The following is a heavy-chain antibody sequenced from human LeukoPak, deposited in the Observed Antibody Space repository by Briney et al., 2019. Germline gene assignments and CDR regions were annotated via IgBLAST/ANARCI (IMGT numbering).Heavy chain of an antibody. J-gene: IGHJ4*02. V-gene: IGHV3-30*02. D-gene: IGHD3-10*01. CDR2: IQNDATEK. CDR1: GFTFSFSASG. Sequence: GGSLRLSCTAPGFTFSFSASGIHWVRQAPGKGLEWVAFIQNDATEKSYADSVKGRCTTSRDNSKKAVYLQMNSLRAEDTAVYYCAREGGTIEIGEFAYWGRGTLVTVSS. CDR3: AREGGTIEIGEFAY.